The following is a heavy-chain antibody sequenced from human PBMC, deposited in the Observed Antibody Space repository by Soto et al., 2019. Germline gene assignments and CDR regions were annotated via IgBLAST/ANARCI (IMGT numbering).Heavy chain of an antibody. CDR1: GDSISITSYY. V-gene: IGHV4-61*05. J-gene: IGHJ6*03. D-gene: IGHD6-13*01. CDR3: ARKGAAASYAHYYMDV. Sequence: SETLSLTYTVSGDSISITSYYWGWVRQPPGKGLEWIGYVYYSGNTNYNPSLESRVTISVDTSRNRFSLNLTSATAADTAVYYCARKGAAASYAHYYMDVWGRGTAVTVSS. CDR2: VYYSGNT.